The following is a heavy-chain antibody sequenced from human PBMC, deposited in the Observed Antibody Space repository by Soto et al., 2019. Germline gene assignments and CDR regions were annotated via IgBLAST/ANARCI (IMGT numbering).Heavy chain of an antibody. V-gene: IGHV3-11*01. D-gene: IGHD5-12*01. J-gene: IGHJ4*02. CDR1: GFTFSDYY. Sequence: GGSLRLSCTASGFTFSDYYMSWIRQAPGKGLEWDSYISSSGSNIYYADSVKGRFTISRDNAKNSLYLQMSSLRAEDTAVYYCARDPEMATILDYWGQGTLVTVPS. CDR2: ISSSGSNI. CDR3: ARDPEMATILDY.